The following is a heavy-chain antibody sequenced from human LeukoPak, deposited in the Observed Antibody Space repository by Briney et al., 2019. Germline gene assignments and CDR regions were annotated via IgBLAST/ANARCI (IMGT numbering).Heavy chain of an antibody. CDR1: NGSFSDYY. CDR3: ARRAGAYSHPYDY. J-gene: IGHJ4*02. V-gene: IGHV4-34*01. Sequence: SETLSLTCAVYNGSFSDYYWSWVRQSPEKGLEWIAEMHHSGRTNYNPSLQSRVTISIDTSKNQFSLKLNSVTAADTAVYYCARRAGAYSHPYDYWGQGTLVTVSS. D-gene: IGHD4/OR15-4a*01. CDR2: MHHSGRT.